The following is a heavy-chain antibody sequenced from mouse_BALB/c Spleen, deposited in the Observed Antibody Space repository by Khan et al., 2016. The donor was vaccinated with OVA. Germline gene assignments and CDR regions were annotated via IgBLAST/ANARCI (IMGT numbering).Heavy chain of an antibody. CDR2: ISGDSNTI. CDR1: GFPFSSYG. J-gene: IGHJ2*01. V-gene: IGHV5-17*02. D-gene: IGHD1-1*01. Sequence: EVELVESGGDLVQPGGSRKLSCAASGFPFSSYGMHWVRQAPEKGLEWVAYISGDSNTIYYADTVKGRFTISRDNPRNTLFLQMTSLMSEDTAMYYCATSYFYGYYFDYWGPGTTLTVSS. CDR3: ATSYFYGYYFDY.